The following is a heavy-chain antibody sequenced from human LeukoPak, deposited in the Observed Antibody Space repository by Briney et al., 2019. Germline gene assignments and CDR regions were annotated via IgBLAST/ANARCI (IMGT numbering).Heavy chain of an antibody. V-gene: IGHV3-11*06. CDR2: ISSSSSYT. J-gene: IGHJ4*02. D-gene: IGHD6-13*01. Sequence: LSLTCTVSGGSISGYYMSWIRQAPGKGLEWVSYISSSSSYTNYADSVKGRFTISRDNAKNSLYLQMNSLRAEDTAVYYCARDRGSSLSIDYWGQGTLVTVSS. CDR3: ARDRGSSLSIDY. CDR1: GGSISGYY.